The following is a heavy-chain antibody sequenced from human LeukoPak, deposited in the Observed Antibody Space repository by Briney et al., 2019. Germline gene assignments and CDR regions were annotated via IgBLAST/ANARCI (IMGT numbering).Heavy chain of an antibody. CDR2: IKQDGSEK. Sequence: GGSLRLSCAASGFTFSSYWMSWVRQAPGKGLEWVANIKQDGSEKYYVDSVKGRFTISRDNAKNSLYLQMNSLRAEDTAVYSCARGPRYCSSTSCSTFGYWGQGTLVTVSS. CDR3: ARGPRYCSSTSCSTFGY. D-gene: IGHD2-2*01. J-gene: IGHJ4*02. V-gene: IGHV3-7*01. CDR1: GFTFSSYW.